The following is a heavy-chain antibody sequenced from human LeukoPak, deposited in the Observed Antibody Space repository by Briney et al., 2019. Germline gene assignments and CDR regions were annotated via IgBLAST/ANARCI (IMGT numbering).Heavy chain of an antibody. D-gene: IGHD3-22*01. Sequence: PSETLSLTCTVSGGSISSYYWSWIRQPPGKGLEWIGYIYYSGSTNYNPSLKSRVNISVDTSKNQFSLKLSSVTAADTAVYYCARYDYYDSSGYFYYYMDVWGKGTTVTVSS. J-gene: IGHJ6*03. CDR1: GGSISSYY. CDR3: ARYDYYDSSGYFYYYMDV. V-gene: IGHV4-59*01. CDR2: IYYSGST.